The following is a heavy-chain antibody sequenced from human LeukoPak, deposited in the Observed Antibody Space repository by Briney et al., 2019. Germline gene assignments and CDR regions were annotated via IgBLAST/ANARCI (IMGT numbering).Heavy chain of an antibody. Sequence: PGGSLRLSCAASAFTFSSYWMHWVRQAPGKGLEWVSRIKGDESSINYADSVEGRFTISRDNAKNTVYLHLNSLRVEDTAVYYCARGYDSSGYYADYWGQGTLVTVSS. D-gene: IGHD3-22*01. J-gene: IGHJ4*02. V-gene: IGHV3-74*01. CDR2: IKGDESSI. CDR1: AFTFSSYW. CDR3: ARGYDSSGYYADY.